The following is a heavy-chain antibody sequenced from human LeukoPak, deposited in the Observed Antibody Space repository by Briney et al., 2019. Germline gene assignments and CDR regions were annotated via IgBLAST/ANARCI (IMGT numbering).Heavy chain of an antibody. D-gene: IGHD2-8*01. CDR2: INPNTGAT. CDR3: ARVPIEWSNLYFDY. V-gene: IGHV1-2*02. CDR1: GYTLSDYY. J-gene: IGHJ4*02. Sequence: GASVKVSCKASGYTLSDYYVHWVRQAPGQGLEWMGMINPNTGATKTAQKFQGRDTMTGDTSINTASMEMPSLTSGDAAVYYCARVPIEWSNLYFDYWGQGTHVTVSS.